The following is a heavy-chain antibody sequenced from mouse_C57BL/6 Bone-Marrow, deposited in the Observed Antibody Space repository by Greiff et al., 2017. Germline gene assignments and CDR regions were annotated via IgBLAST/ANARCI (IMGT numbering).Heavy chain of an antibody. Sequence: QVQLKESGPELVKPGASVKLSCKASGYTFTSYDINWVKQRPGQGLEWIGWIYPRDGSTKYNEKFKGKATLTVDTSSSTAYMELHSLTSEDSAVYFCALWYFPAYRGQGTLVTVSA. D-gene: IGHD2-1*01. J-gene: IGHJ3*01. V-gene: IGHV1-85*01. CDR1: GYTFTSYD. CDR2: IYPRDGST. CDR3: ALWYFPAY.